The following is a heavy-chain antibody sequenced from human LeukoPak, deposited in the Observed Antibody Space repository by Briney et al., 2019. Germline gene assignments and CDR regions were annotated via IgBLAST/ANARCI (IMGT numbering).Heavy chain of an antibody. CDR3: AKDLCYYDSSGYPSFDAFDI. CDR1: GFTFSSYA. D-gene: IGHD3-22*01. Sequence: GGSLRLSCAASGFTFSSYAMSWVRQAPGKGLEWVSAISGSGGSTYYADSVKGRFTISRDNSKNTLYLQMNSLRAEDTAVYYCAKDLCYYDSSGYPSFDAFDIWGQGTMVAVSS. CDR2: ISGSGGST. J-gene: IGHJ3*02. V-gene: IGHV3-23*01.